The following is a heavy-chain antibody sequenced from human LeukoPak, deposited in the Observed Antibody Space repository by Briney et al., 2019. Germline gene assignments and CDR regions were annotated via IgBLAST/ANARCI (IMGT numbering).Heavy chain of an antibody. CDR3: AKDLYTVTTTWDFDY. CDR2: ISGSGGST. D-gene: IGHD4-17*01. J-gene: IGHJ4*02. Sequence: PGGSLRLSCAAPGFTFSSYAMSWGRQAPGEGLEWGSAISGSGGSTYYADSVKGRFTISRDNSKNTLYLQMNSLRAEDTAVYYCAKDLYTVTTTWDFDYWGQGTLVTVSS. CDR1: GFTFSSYA. V-gene: IGHV3-23*01.